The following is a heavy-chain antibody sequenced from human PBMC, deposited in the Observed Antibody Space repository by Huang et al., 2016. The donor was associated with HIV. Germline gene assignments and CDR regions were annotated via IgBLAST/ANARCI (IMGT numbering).Heavy chain of an antibody. Sequence: EVQLLESGGGLVQPGGSLRLSCAASGFTFNRYAMSWVRQAPGRGLGWVSAMSGRGGNTYYADSVKGRFTISRDNSKNTLFLQMGGLRAEDTAVYYCSRDDFWSGYSDYYGLDVWGQGTTVTVSS. J-gene: IGHJ6*02. CDR3: SRDDFWSGYSDYYGLDV. V-gene: IGHV3-23*01. D-gene: IGHD3-3*01. CDR2: MSGRGGNT. CDR1: GFTFNRYA.